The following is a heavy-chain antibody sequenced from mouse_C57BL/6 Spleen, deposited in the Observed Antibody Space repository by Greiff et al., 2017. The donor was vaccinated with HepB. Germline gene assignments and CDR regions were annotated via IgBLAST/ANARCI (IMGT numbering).Heavy chain of an antibody. J-gene: IGHJ4*01. CDR3: TGEEGYAMDY. CDR1: GYTFTDYE. Sequence: QVQLQQSGAELVRPGASVTLSCKASGYTFTDYEMHWVKQTPVHGLEWIGAIDPETGGTAYNQKFKGKAILTADKASSTAYMELRSLTSEDSAVYYCTGEEGYAMDYWGQGTSVTVSS. CDR2: IDPETGGT. V-gene: IGHV1-15*01.